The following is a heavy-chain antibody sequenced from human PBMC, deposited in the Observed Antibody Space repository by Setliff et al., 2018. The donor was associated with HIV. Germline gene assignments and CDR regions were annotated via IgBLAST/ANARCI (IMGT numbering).Heavy chain of an antibody. V-gene: IGHV4-59*11. J-gene: IGHJ5*02. CDR2: ISYSGST. D-gene: IGHD5-12*01. Sequence: SETLSLTCTVSGGSISSHYWTWIRQPTGKGLEWIGYISYSGSTNYNPSLKSRVTISVDTSKNQFSLKLSSVTASDTAVYYCARSPERGYDSDWFDPWGQGTLVTVSS. CDR1: GGSISSHY. CDR3: ARSPERGYDSDWFDP.